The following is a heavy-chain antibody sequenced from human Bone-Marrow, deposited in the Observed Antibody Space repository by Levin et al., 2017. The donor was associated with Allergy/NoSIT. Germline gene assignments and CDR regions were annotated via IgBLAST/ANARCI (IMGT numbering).Heavy chain of an antibody. J-gene: IGHJ6*02. D-gene: IGHD4-17*01. CDR2: ISYSGTKK. V-gene: IGHV3-30*04. Sequence: RTGGSLRLSCAASGFTFSTYAMHWVRQAPGKGLEWVAVISYSGTKKYYEDSVKGRFTISRDTSKNTLSLQMNSLRAEDTAVYYCARDLNDYGDNIGFYNFYGMDVWGQGTTVTVSS. CDR3: ARDLNDYGDNIGFYNFYGMDV. CDR1: GFTFSTYA.